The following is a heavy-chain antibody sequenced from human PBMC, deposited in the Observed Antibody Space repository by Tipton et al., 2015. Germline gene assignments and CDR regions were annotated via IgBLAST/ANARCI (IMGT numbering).Heavy chain of an antibody. J-gene: IGHJ4*02. V-gene: IGHV4-59*12. CDR3: ARARGRHGGLFDS. Sequence: TLSLTCTVSGGSISSYYWSWIRQSPGKGLEWIGYISYSGTTNFNPSLKSRVTISMDTSKNQFFLNLSSVTAADTAVYYCARARGRHGGLFDSWGQGILVTVSS. CDR1: GGSISSYY. CDR2: ISYSGTT. D-gene: IGHD4-23*01.